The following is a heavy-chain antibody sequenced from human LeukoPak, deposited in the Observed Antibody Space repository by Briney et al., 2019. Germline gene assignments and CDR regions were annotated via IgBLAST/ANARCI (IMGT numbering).Heavy chain of an antibody. D-gene: IGHD3-3*01. J-gene: IGHJ4*02. CDR2: ISPYNGNT. Sequence: ASVKVSCKASGHTFTSYCISWVRQAPGQGLEWMGWISPYNGNTNYAQKFQGRVTMTTDTSTSTAYMELRSLRSDDTAVYYCARDATETYYDFWRGYYTWFDYWGQGTLVTVSS. V-gene: IGHV1-18*01. CDR1: GHTFTSYC. CDR3: ARDATETYYDFWRGYYTWFDY.